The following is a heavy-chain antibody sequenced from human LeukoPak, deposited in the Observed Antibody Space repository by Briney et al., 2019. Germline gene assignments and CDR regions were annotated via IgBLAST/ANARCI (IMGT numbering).Heavy chain of an antibody. V-gene: IGHV3-30*02. CDR2: IRYDGSNK. J-gene: IGHJ3*02. CDR3: AKDWGYSGYDENDAFDI. D-gene: IGHD5-12*01. Sequence: PGGSLRLSCAASGFTFSSDGMHWVRQAPGKGLEWVAFIRYDGSNKYYADSVKGRFTISRDNSKNTLYLQMNSLRAEDTAVYYCAKDWGYSGYDENDAFDIWSQGTMVTVSS. CDR1: GFTFSSDG.